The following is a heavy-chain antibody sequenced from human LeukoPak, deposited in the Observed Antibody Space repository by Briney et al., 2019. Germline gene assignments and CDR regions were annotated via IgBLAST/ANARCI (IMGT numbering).Heavy chain of an antibody. CDR2: IYYSGST. V-gene: IGHV4-30-4*01. J-gene: IGHJ4*02. CDR3: ARGKSKFDY. CDR1: GGSISRGDYY. Sequence: SETLSLTCTVSGGSISRGDYYWSWIRQPPGKGLEWIGYIYYSGSTDYNPSLKSRVTISVDTSKNQFSLKLSSVTAAGTAVYYCARGKSKFDYWGQGTLVTVSS.